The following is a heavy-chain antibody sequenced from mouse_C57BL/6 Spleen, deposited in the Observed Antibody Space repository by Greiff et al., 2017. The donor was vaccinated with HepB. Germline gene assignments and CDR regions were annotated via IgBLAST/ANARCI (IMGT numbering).Heavy chain of an antibody. J-gene: IGHJ2*01. CDR1: GYTFTDYE. CDR2: IDPETGGT. V-gene: IGHV1-15*01. CDR3: TRDDGYYRVDY. Sequence: QVQLKESGAELVRPGASVTLSCKASGYTFTDYEMHWVKQTPVHGLEWIGAIDPETGGTAYNQKFKGKAILTADKSSSTAYMELRSLTSEDSAVYYCTRDDGYYRVDYWGQGTTLTVSS. D-gene: IGHD2-3*01.